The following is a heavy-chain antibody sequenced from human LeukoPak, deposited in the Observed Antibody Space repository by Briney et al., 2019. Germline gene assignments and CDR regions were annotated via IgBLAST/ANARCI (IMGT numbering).Heavy chain of an antibody. D-gene: IGHD3-22*01. CDR1: GVSISSYY. CDR2: IYYSGST. CDR3: ARHGNYYDSSGYNYYFDY. J-gene: IGHJ4*02. V-gene: IGHV4-59*08. Sequence: SETLSLTCTVSGVSISSYYWSWIRQPPGKGLEWIGNIYYSGSTKYNPSLKSRVTISVDTSKNHFSLKLSSVTAADTAVYCCARHGNYYDSSGYNYYFDYWGQGTLGTVSS.